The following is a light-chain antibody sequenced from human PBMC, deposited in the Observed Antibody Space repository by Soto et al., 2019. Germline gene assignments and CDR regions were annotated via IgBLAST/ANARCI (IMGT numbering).Light chain of an antibody. CDR2: AAS. V-gene: IGKV1-8*01. CDR1: QGISSY. CDR3: QQYNSYPWT. J-gene: IGKJ1*01. Sequence: AIRMTQSPSSLSASTGDRVTISCVASQGISSYLAWYQQKPGKAPKLLIYAASTLQSGVPSRFSGSGSGTDFTLTISCLQSEDFATYYCQQYNSYPWTFGQGTKVDI.